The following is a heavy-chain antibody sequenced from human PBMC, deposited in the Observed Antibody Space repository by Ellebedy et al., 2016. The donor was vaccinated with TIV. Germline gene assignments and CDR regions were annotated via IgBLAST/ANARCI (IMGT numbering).Heavy chain of an antibody. CDR3: ARLSVDIVVVPAAHYYYYGMDV. CDR1: GYSFTTNW. Sequence: GESLKISXKGSGYSFTTNWIGWVRQMPGKGLEWMGNIYPGDSGDSDTRYSPSFQGQVTISADKSITTAYLQWSSLKASDTAMYYCARLSVDIVVVPAAHYYYYGMDVWGQGTTVTVSS. D-gene: IGHD2-2*03. CDR2: IYPGDSGDSDT. J-gene: IGHJ6*02. V-gene: IGHV5-51*01.